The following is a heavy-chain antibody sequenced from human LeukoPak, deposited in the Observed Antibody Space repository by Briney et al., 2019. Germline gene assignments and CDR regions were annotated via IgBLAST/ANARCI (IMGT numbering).Heavy chain of an antibody. CDR1: EFTFSSYA. V-gene: IGHV3-23*01. Sequence: GGSLRLLCAASEFTFSSYAMSWVRQAPGKVLEWVSAISGSGSSTYYADSVKGRFTISRDNSKNTLYLQMNSLRAEDTALYYCAKRDGYNSNPLKDWGQGTLVTVSS. D-gene: IGHD5-24*01. CDR2: ISGSGSST. CDR3: AKRDGYNSNPLKD. J-gene: IGHJ4*02.